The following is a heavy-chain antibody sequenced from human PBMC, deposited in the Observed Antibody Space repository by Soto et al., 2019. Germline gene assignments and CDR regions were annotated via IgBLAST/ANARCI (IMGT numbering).Heavy chain of an antibody. CDR1: GFTFSRYS. Sequence: QPGVSLRLSFVASGFTFSRYSMNWVRQAPGKGLEWVSYISSSSSTIYYADSVKGRFTISRDNAKNSLYLQMNSLRAEDTAVYYCARGWGVTTIRFDYWGEGTLVTVSS. D-gene: IGHD4-17*01. V-gene: IGHV3-48*01. CDR3: ARGWGVTTIRFDY. CDR2: ISSSSSTI. J-gene: IGHJ4*02.